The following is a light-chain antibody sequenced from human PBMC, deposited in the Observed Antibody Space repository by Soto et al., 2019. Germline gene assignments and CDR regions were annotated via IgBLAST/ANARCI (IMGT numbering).Light chain of an antibody. Sequence: EIVMTQSPATLSVSPGERATLSCRASQSVGYNLAWYQQKPAQAPRLLIYGASTGATGIPARFSGSGSGTEFTLTISSLQSEDFAVYYCQHYDSWPYTFGQGTKVDIK. CDR3: QHYDSWPYT. CDR1: QSVGYN. J-gene: IGKJ2*01. CDR2: GAS. V-gene: IGKV3-15*01.